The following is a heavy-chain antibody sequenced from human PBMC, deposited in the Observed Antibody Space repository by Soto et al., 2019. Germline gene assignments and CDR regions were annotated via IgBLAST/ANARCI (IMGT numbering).Heavy chain of an antibody. Sequence: QLQLQESGPGLVKPSETLSLTCSVSDDSINSDKYYWGWIRQPPGKGLEWIGSIYYRGNAYYNPSLQTRVTISLDKSKSQFSLKLNSVTAADSAVYARLEGLATISYYFDFWGPGALVTVSS. D-gene: IGHD1-1*01. J-gene: IGHJ4*02. CDR3: LEGLATISYYFDF. V-gene: IGHV4-39*01. CDR2: IYYRGNA. CDR1: DDSINSDKYY.